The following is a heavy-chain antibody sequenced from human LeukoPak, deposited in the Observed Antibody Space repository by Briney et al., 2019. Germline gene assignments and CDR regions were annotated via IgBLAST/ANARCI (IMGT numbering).Heavy chain of an antibody. CDR2: IYYSGST. D-gene: IGHD5-12*01. V-gene: IGHV4-39*01. J-gene: IGHJ4*02. CDR3: ARLSGLVATN. Sequence: KPSETLSLTCTVSGGSISSSTYYWGWIRQPRGKGLEWIGSIYYSGSTYYNPSLKSRVTISVDTSKNQFSLKLSSVTAADTAVYYCARLSGLVATNWGQGTLVTVSS. CDR1: GGSISSSTYY.